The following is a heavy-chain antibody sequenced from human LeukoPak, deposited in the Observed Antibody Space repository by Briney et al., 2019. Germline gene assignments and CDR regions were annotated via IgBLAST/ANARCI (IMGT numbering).Heavy chain of an antibody. Sequence: SETLSLTCTVSGGSISSSSYYWGWIRQPPGKGLEWIGSIYYSGSTYYNPSLKSRVTISVDTSKNQFSLKLSSVTAADTAVYYCARRGYSYGFLALFFDYWGQGTLVTVSS. CDR1: GGSISSSSYY. V-gene: IGHV4-39*01. CDR2: IYYSGST. D-gene: IGHD5-18*01. J-gene: IGHJ4*02. CDR3: ARRGYSYGFLALFFDY.